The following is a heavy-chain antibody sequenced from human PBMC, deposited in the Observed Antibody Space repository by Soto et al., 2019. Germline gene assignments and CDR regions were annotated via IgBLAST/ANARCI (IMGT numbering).Heavy chain of an antibody. CDR1: GGSFSGYY. D-gene: IGHD6-19*01. CDR2: INHSGST. Sequence: QVQLQQWGAGLLKPLETLSLTCAVYGGSFSGYYWSWIRQPPGKGLEWIGEINHSGSTNYNPSLKSRVTISVDTSKNQFSLKLSSVTAADTAVYYCARGPPLEQWLVEDYWGQGTLVTVSS. J-gene: IGHJ4*02. V-gene: IGHV4-34*01. CDR3: ARGPPLEQWLVEDY.